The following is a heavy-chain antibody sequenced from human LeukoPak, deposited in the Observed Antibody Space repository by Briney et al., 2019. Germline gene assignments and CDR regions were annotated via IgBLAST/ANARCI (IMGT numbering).Heavy chain of an antibody. Sequence: GGSLRLSCAASGLTGSHNYVSWVRQAPGKGLEWVSAIHTSGDTCYADSVKGRFTISRDNSKNTLYLQMNSLRAEDTAVYYCAKIRPLDSSSWSHGDYWGQGTLVTVSS. J-gene: IGHJ4*02. D-gene: IGHD6-13*01. V-gene: IGHV3-53*01. CDR3: AKIRPLDSSSWSHGDY. CDR1: GLTGSHNY. CDR2: IHTSGDT.